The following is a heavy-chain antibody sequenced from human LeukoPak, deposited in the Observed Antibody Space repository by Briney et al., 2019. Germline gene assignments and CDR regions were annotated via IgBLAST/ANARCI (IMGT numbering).Heavy chain of an antibody. J-gene: IGHJ4*02. D-gene: IGHD3-3*01. V-gene: IGHV4-38-2*01. CDR3: ASRPRRSTVDY. CDR1: GYSISSGYY. Sequence: SETLSLTCAVSGYSISSGYYWGWIRQPPGKGLEWIGSIYHSGSTYYNPSLKSRVTISVDTSKNQFSLKLSSVTAADTAVYSCASRPRRSTVDYGGKETLVTVS. CDR2: IYHSGST.